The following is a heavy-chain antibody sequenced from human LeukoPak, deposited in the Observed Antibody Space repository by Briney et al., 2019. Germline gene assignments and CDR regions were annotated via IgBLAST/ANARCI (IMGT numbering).Heavy chain of an antibody. D-gene: IGHD1-1*01. V-gene: IGHV3-30*02. CDR2: IGHEGSNK. CDR1: GFTFSSSA. J-gene: IGHJ4*02. Sequence: GGSLRLSCAASGFTFSSSAMHWVRQAPGKGLAWVAFIGHEGSNKYYADSVNGRFTISRDDSKSTLYLQMNSLRAEDTAVYYCVKDGHWTFDYWGQGTLVTVSS. CDR3: VKDGHWTFDY.